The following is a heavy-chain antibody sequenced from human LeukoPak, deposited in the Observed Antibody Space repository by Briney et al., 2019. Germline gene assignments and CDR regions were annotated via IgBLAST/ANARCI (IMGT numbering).Heavy chain of an antibody. CDR3: ARDYSSGAFDI. CDR1: GYTLTDNY. CDR2: INPNSGAT. J-gene: IGHJ3*02. V-gene: IGHV1-2*02. D-gene: IGHD2-21*01. Sequence: ASVKVSCKASGYTLTDNYLHWVRQAPGQGLEWMGWINPNSGATKYAQKFQDRVTLTRDTSISTAYMDLSRLRSDDTAVYYCARDYSSGAFDIWGQGTMVTVSS.